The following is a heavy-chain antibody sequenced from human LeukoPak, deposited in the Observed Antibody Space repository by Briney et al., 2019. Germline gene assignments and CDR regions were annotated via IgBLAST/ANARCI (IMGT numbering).Heavy chain of an antibody. Sequence: GGSLRLSCTASGFTFSSHEMNWVRQAPGNGLEWLSYISNSGGDINYADSVKGRFTISRDNAKNSLYLQMNSLRVEDTAVYYCARTLTTTYSWGQGTLVTVSS. CDR2: ISNSGGDI. V-gene: IGHV3-48*03. CDR1: GFTFSSHE. J-gene: IGHJ4*02. CDR3: ARTLTTTYS. D-gene: IGHD4-17*01.